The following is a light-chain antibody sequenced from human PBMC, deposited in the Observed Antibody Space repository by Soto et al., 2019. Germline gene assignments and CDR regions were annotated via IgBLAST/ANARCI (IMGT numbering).Light chain of an antibody. CDR1: SSDVGGYNF. CDR2: DVS. J-gene: IGLJ1*01. Sequence: QSVLTQPRSVSGSPVQSVTISCTGTSSDVGGYNFVSWYQQHPGIAPKLMIYDVSKRPSGVPDRFSGSKSGNTASLTISGLQAEDEADYYCCSYAGSYTFVFGTGTKLTVL. V-gene: IGLV2-11*01. CDR3: CSYAGSYTFV.